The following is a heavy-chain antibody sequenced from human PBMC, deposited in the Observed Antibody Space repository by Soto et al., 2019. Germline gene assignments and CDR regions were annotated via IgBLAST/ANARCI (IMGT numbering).Heavy chain of an antibody. Sequence: QVQLQESGPGLVKPSETLSLTCTVSGGSVSSGIYYWSWIRQPPGKGLEWIGYIYYSGSTNYNPSLNSRVTISVDTSKNQFSLKLSSVTAADTAVYYCARGSGSNDAFDIWGQGTMVTVSS. D-gene: IGHD3-22*01. CDR1: GGSVSSGIYY. CDR3: ARGSGSNDAFDI. CDR2: IYYSGST. V-gene: IGHV4-61*01. J-gene: IGHJ3*02.